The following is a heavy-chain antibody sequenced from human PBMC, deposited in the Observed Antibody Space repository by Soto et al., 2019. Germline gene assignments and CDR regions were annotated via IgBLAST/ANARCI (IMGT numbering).Heavy chain of an antibody. CDR2: IYPGDSDT. CDR3: ARGYCTTTICDPWFDP. D-gene: IGHD2-2*01. Sequence: GESLKISCTGSGYAFTSYWIAWVRQMPGKGLEWMGIIYPGDSDTRYSPSFQGQVTISADKSITTAYLQWSSLKASYTAMYYCARGYCTTTICDPWFDPWGQGTLVTVSS. V-gene: IGHV5-51*01. J-gene: IGHJ5*02. CDR1: GYAFTSYW.